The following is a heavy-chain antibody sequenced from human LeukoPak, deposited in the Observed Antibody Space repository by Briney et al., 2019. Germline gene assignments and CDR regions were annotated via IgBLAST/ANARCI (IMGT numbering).Heavy chain of an antibody. CDR2: IYYSGST. Sequence: SETLSLTCTVSGGSISSSSYYWGWIRQPPGKGLEWIGSIYYSGSTYYNPSLKSRVTISVDTSKNQFSLKLSSVTAADTAVYYCATPSGTSETDYWGQGTLATVSS. J-gene: IGHJ4*02. D-gene: IGHD2-2*01. CDR3: ATPSGTSETDY. V-gene: IGHV4-39*01. CDR1: GGSISSSSYY.